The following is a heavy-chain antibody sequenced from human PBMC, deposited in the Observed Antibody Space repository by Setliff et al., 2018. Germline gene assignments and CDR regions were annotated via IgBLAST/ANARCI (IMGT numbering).Heavy chain of an antibody. D-gene: IGHD4-4*01. CDR3: AKDTGYYFDY. CDR2: ISGSGAI. CDR1: GFTFSSYA. J-gene: IGHJ4*02. Sequence: GGSLRLSCAASGFTFSSYAMSWVRQAPGKGLEWVSAISGSGAISYADSVKGRFTVSRDNSKNTLYLQMNSLRGEDTAVYYCAKDTGYYFDYWGQGTLVTVS. V-gene: IGHV3-23*01.